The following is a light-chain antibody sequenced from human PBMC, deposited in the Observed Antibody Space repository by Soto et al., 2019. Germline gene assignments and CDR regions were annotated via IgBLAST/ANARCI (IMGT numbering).Light chain of an antibody. CDR3: LQHNSYPFT. J-gene: IGKJ5*01. Sequence: DIQMTQSPSAMSASVGDRVTITCLASQGIGNYLAWFQQKPGKVPQRLIYAASSLQSGVPSRFSGSGSGTEFTLTISSLQPEDLAVYCCLQHNSYPFTFGQGTRLEIK. CDR1: QGIGNY. CDR2: AAS. V-gene: IGKV1-17*03.